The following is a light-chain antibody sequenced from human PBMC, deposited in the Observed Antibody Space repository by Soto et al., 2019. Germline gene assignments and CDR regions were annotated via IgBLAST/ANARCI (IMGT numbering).Light chain of an antibody. CDR2: DAS. V-gene: IGKV1-5*01. CDR1: QSIDTL. Sequence: DIQMTQSPATLSSSVGDRVTITCRASQSIDTLLAWYQQKPGQAPRFLIYDASSLASGLPSRFSGSGSGTEFPLTVSSQQADDVAYYYCQRYNCHPLTFGRGTKLEIK. J-gene: IGKJ4*01. CDR3: QRYNCHPLT.